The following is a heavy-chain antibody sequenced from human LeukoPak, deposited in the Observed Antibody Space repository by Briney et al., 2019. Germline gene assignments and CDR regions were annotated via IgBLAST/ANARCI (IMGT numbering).Heavy chain of an antibody. D-gene: IGHD2-15*01. Sequence: SETLSLTCAVYGGSFSGYYWSWIRLPPGKGLEWTGEINHSGSTNYNPSLKSRVTISVDTSKNQFSLKLSSVTAADTAVYYCARGVYCRGGSCYRPLDYWRQGTLVTVSS. CDR2: INHSGST. CDR3: ARGVYCRGGSCYRPLDY. J-gene: IGHJ4*02. V-gene: IGHV4-34*01. CDR1: GGSFSGYY.